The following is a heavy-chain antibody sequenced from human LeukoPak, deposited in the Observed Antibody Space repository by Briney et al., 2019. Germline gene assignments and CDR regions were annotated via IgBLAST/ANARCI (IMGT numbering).Heavy chain of an antibody. V-gene: IGHV3-21*01. D-gene: IGHD6-19*01. CDR3: ARDSTSPEWL. CDR1: GFTSSRYS. CDR2: ISSSSRHI. J-gene: IGHJ4*02. Sequence: GGSLRLSCAASGFTSSRYSMNWVRQAPGKGLEWVSSISSSSRHIYYADSERGGFTISRDNANHSLYLQMSSLRVEDTVVYYCARDSTSPEWLGGQGTLVTVSS.